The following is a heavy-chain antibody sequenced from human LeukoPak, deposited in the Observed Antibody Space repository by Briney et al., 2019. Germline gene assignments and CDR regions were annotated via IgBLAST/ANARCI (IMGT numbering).Heavy chain of an antibody. D-gene: IGHD6-13*01. Sequence: GRSLRLSCAASGFTFSSYGMHWVRQAPGKGLEWVAVISYDGSNKYYADSVKGRFTISRNNAKNSLYLQMNSLRAEDTAVYYCARFGSSSWYYWGQGTLVTVSS. V-gene: IGHV3-30*03. CDR2: ISYDGSNK. J-gene: IGHJ4*02. CDR3: ARFGSSSWYY. CDR1: GFTFSSYG.